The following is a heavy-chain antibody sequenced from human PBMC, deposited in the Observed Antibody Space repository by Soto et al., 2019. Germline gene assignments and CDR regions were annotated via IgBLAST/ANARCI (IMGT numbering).Heavy chain of an antibody. CDR2: IYYSGST. Sequence: SETLSLTCTVSGGSISSNNYYWGWIRQPPGKGLEWIASIYYSGSTYYNPSLKSRVTISVDTSKNQFSLKLSSVTAADTAVYYCARSGAGDFRVGYYYGMDVWGQGTTVTVSS. D-gene: IGHD7-27*01. CDR3: ARSGAGDFRVGYYYGMDV. V-gene: IGHV4-39*01. CDR1: GGSISSNNYY. J-gene: IGHJ6*02.